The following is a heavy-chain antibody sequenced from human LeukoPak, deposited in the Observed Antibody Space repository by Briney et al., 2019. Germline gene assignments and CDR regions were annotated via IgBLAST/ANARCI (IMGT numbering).Heavy chain of an antibody. Sequence: SETLSLTCTVSGYSISSGHYWGWIRQPPGKGLEWIGSMYHSGSTYYNPPLKSRVTISEDTSKNQFSLKLSSVTAADTAVYYCARVFSTNYYDDRGWFDPWGQGTLVTVSS. CDR2: MYHSGST. CDR1: GYSISSGHY. D-gene: IGHD3-22*01. J-gene: IGHJ5*02. CDR3: ARVFSTNYYDDRGWFDP. V-gene: IGHV4-38-2*02.